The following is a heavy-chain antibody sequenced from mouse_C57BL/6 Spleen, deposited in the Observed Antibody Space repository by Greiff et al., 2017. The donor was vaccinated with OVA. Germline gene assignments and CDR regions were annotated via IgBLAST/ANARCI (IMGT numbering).Heavy chain of an antibody. CDR2: ISTYYGDA. Sequence: QVQLKESGPELVRPGVSVKISCKGSGYTFTDYAMHWVKQSHAKSLEWIGVISTYYGDASYNQKFKDKATMTVDKSSSTAYMELARLTSEDSAVYYCATPSYCYGSSYSRAMDYWGQGTSVTVSS. CDR1: GYTFTDYA. D-gene: IGHD1-1*01. CDR3: ATPSYCYGSSYSRAMDY. J-gene: IGHJ4*01. V-gene: IGHV1-67*01.